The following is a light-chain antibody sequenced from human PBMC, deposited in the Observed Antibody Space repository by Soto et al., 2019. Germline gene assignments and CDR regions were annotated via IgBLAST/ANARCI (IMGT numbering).Light chain of an antibody. Sequence: QSALTQPASVSGSPGQSITISCTGTSSDVGGYNYVSWYQQHPGKAPKLMIYEVSSRPSGVSNRFSGSKSGNTASLTISGHQAEDEADYYCCSYTSSNTWVFGGGTKVTVL. CDR2: EVS. V-gene: IGLV2-14*01. J-gene: IGLJ3*02. CDR1: SSDVGGYNY. CDR3: CSYTSSNTWV.